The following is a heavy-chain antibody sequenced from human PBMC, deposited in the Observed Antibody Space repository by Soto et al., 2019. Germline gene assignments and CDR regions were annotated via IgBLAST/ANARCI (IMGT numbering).Heavy chain of an antibody. Sequence: QLQLQESGPGLVKPSETLSLTCTVSGGSISSSSYYWGWIRQPPGKGLEWIGSIYYSGSTYYNPSLKRRVTISVDTSKNQFSLKLSSVTAADTAVYYCARQLHILRFLEWLLAPFDYWGQGTLVTVSS. D-gene: IGHD3-3*01. CDR2: IYYSGST. CDR3: ARQLHILRFLEWLLAPFDY. CDR1: GGSISSSSYY. V-gene: IGHV4-39*01. J-gene: IGHJ4*02.